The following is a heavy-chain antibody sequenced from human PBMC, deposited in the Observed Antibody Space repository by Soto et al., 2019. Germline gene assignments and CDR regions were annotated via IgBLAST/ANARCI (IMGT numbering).Heavy chain of an antibody. D-gene: IGHD6-13*01. Sequence: QLQLQESGPGLVKPSETLSLTCTVSGDSISGSPYFWGWIRKPPGKGLEWIASIFYDGYTYYTPSLKSRAIISVDTSKNQFSLKLTSVAAADTAIYFCARLQAAVPHYWGQGTLVIVSS. CDR1: GDSISGSPYF. J-gene: IGHJ4*02. CDR3: ARLQAAVPHY. CDR2: IFYDGYT. V-gene: IGHV4-39*01.